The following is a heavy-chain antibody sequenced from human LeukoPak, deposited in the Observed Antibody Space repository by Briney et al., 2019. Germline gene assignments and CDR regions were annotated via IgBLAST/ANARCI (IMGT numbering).Heavy chain of an antibody. J-gene: IGHJ4*02. CDR2: ISSSGDSM. V-gene: IGHV3-48*03. D-gene: IGHD1-26*01. CDR3: ALVNY. Sequence: PGGSLRLSCAASGFTFSSYEMTWVRQAPGKGLEWVSYISSSGDSMYYADSVKGRFTISRDNAKKSLYLQMNSLRAEDTAVYYCALVNYWGQGTLVTVSS. CDR1: GFTFSSYE.